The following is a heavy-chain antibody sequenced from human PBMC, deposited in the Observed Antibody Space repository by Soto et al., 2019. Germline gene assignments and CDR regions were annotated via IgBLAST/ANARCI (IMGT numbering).Heavy chain of an antibody. J-gene: IGHJ6*02. D-gene: IGHD5-18*01. CDR2: IYYSGST. Sequence: PSETLCLTCTVPGGSISRGGYYWSWIRQHPGKGQKWIGYIYYSGSTYYKPSLKSRVTISVDTSKNQFSLKLSSVIAVVMSVYYCVIRGYCYDLSLGMDFWGQGSTVTVS. CDR1: GGSISRGGYY. V-gene: IGHV4-31*03. CDR3: VIRGYCYDLSLGMDF.